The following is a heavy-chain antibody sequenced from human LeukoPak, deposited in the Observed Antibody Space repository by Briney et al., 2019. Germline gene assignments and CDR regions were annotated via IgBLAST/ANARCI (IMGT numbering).Heavy chain of an antibody. J-gene: IGHJ4*02. CDR2: IGSSGGGI. Sequence: GGSLRLSCAASGFPFIDYYMGWIRQAPGKGLEWISYIGSSGGGIYHSDSVKGRFIISRDNAKNSLNLQMNSLRAEDTAVYYCVRVDGYYGYWGQGTLVTVSS. D-gene: IGHD3-16*01. CDR1: GFPFIDYY. CDR3: VRVDGYYGY. V-gene: IGHV3-11*01.